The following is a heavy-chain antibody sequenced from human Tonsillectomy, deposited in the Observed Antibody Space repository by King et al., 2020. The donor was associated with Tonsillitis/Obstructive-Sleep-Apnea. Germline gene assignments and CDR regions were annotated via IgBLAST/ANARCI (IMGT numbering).Heavy chain of an antibody. CDR1: GGSFSGYY. J-gene: IGHJ3*02. V-gene: IGHV4-34*01. D-gene: IGHD3-3*01. CDR2: INHSGST. Sequence: VQLQQWGAGLLKPSETLSLTCAVYGGSFSGYYWSWIRQPPGKGLEWSGEINHSGSTNYNPSLKSRVTISVDTSKNQFSLKLSSVTAADTAVYYCARGYPYYDFWSGYYVAFDIWGQGTMVTVSS. CDR3: ARGYPYYDFWSGYYVAFDI.